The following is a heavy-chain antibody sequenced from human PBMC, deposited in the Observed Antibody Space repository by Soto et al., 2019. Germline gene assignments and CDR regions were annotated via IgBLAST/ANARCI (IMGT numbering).Heavy chain of an antibody. V-gene: IGHV1-58*01. J-gene: IGHJ6*02. D-gene: IGHD6-13*01. CDR1: GFAFTSSA. Sequence: ASVKVSCKASGFAFTSSAVQWVRQARGQRLEWVGWIVVGSGNTNYAQKFQERVTITRDMSTSTAYMELSSLRSEDTAVYYCAADGEDHGSSWYLRYYYYGMDVWGQGTTVTVSS. CDR3: AADGEDHGSSWYLRYYYYGMDV. CDR2: IVVGSGNT.